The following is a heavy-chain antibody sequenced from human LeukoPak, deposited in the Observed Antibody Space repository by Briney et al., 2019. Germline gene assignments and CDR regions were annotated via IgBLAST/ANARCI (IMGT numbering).Heavy chain of an antibody. CDR2: INHSGST. D-gene: IGHD3-10*01. CDR1: GGSFSGYY. CDR3: ARSKRRTVRGVIWFMDV. V-gene: IGHV4-34*01. J-gene: IGHJ6*03. Sequence: SETLSLTCAVYGGSFSGYYWSWIRRPPGKGLEWIGEINHSGSTNYNPSLKSRVTISVDTSKNQFSLKLSSVTAADTAVYYCARSKRRTVRGVIWFMDVWGKGTTVTVSS.